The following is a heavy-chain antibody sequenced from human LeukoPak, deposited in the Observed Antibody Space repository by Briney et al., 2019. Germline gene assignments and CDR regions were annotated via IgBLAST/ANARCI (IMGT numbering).Heavy chain of an antibody. CDR1: GFTFDDYA. CDR3: AKDTAARGKGSFDY. D-gene: IGHD6-6*01. J-gene: IGHJ4*02. CDR2: ISWNSGSI. Sequence: GGSLRLSCVASGFTFDDYAMHWVRQAPGKGLEWVSGISWNSGSIGYADSVKGRFTISRDNAKNSLYLQMNSLRAEDMALYYCAKDTAARGKGSFDYWGQGTLVTVSS. V-gene: IGHV3-9*03.